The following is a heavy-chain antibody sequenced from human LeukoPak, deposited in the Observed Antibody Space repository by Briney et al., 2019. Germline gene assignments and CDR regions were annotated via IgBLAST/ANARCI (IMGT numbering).Heavy chain of an antibody. CDR3: AREDGDYQGSLTFDY. CDR1: GGSISSYY. D-gene: IGHD4-17*01. J-gene: IGHJ4*02. V-gene: IGHV4-59*01. CDR2: IYYSGST. Sequence: SETLSLTXTVSGGSISSYYWSWIRQPPGKGLEWIGYIYYSGSTNYNPSLKSRVTISVDTSKNQFSLKLSSVTAADTAVYYCAREDGDYQGSLTFDYWGQGTLVTVSS.